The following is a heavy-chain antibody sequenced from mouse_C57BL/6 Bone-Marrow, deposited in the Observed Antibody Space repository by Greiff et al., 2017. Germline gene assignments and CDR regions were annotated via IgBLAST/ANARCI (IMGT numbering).Heavy chain of an antibody. CDR3: ASMITTVVVGPYAMDY. Sequence: VQLQQSGPVLVKPGASVKMSCKASGYTFTDYYMNWVKQSHGKSLEWIGVINPYNGGTSYNQKFKGKATLTVDKSSSTAYMELNSLTSEDSAVYYCASMITTVVVGPYAMDYWGQGTSVTVSS. D-gene: IGHD1-1*01. CDR1: GYTFTDYY. CDR2: INPYNGGT. V-gene: IGHV1-19*01. J-gene: IGHJ4*01.